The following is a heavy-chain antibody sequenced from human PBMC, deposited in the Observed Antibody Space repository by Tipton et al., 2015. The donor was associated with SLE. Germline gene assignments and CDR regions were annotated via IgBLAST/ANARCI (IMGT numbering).Heavy chain of an antibody. CDR1: GGSISSHY. CDR3: TRVRVPPAPGWEAFDT. Sequence: GLVKPSETLSLTCTVSGGSISSHYWSWIRQPPGKGLEWIGNIYYSGNTYYNPSLQSRLTISGDTSKNHFSLNLTSVTAADTGMYYCTRVRVPPAPGWEAFDTWGQGTLVTVSS. CDR2: IYYSGNT. D-gene: IGHD1-26*01. J-gene: IGHJ3*02. V-gene: IGHV4-59*08.